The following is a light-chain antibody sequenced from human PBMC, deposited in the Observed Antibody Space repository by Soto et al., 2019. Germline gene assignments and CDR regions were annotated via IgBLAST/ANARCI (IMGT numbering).Light chain of an antibody. V-gene: IGLV2-11*01. J-gene: IGLJ2*01. CDR1: RSDVGGYNY. CDR2: DLS. Sequence: QSALTQPPSVSGSPGQSVTISCTGTRSDVGGYNYVSWYQQHPGKAPKLMIYDLSERPSGVPDRFSGSKSGNTASLTISGLQAEDEADYYCCSYAGSYTLVFGGGTKVTVL. CDR3: CSYAGSYTLV.